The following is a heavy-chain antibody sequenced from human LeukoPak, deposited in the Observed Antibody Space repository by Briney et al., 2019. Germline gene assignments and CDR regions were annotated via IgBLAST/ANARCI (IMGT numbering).Heavy chain of an antibody. Sequence: PSETLSLTCTVSGGSISSSSYYWGWIRQPPGKGLEWIGSIYYSGSTYYNPSLKSRVTISVDTSKNQFSLKLSSVTAADTAVYYCARLFYLGLSFDYWGQGTLVTVSS. CDR1: GGSISSSSYY. V-gene: IGHV4-39*07. J-gene: IGHJ4*02. D-gene: IGHD2-21*01. CDR2: IYYSGST. CDR3: ARLFYLGLSFDY.